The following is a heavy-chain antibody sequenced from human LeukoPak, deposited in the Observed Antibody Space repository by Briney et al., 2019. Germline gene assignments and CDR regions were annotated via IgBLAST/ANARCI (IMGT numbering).Heavy chain of an antibody. D-gene: IGHD2-15*01. J-gene: IGHJ4*02. CDR1: GYTFTSYG. Sequence: ASVKVSCKASGYTFTSYGISWVRPAPGQGLEWMGWISAYNGNTNYAQKLQGRVTMTTDTSTSTAYMELRSLRSDDTAVYYCARAYCSGGSCYWSFDYWGQGTLVTVSS. CDR3: ARAYCSGGSCYWSFDY. V-gene: IGHV1-18*01. CDR2: ISAYNGNT.